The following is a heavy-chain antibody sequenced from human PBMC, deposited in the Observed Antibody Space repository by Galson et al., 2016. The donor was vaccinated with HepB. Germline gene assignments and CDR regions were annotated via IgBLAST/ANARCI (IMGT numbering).Heavy chain of an antibody. CDR3: TGQDYNWNYVNYYSYSMDV. Sequence: SLRLSCAASGFIFSVYNMNWARQAPGKGLEWVGRIKSKTDHGTTDYTAPVKGRFTISRDDSKNTLYLQMNSLKTEDTAVYYCTGQDYNWNYVNYYSYSMDVWGKGTTVTVSS. V-gene: IGHV3-15*01. J-gene: IGHJ6*03. D-gene: IGHD1-7*01. CDR1: GFIFSVYN. CDR2: IKSKTDHGTT.